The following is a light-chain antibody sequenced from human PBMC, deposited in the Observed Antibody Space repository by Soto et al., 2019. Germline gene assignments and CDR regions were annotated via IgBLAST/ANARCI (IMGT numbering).Light chain of an antibody. CDR3: PQYNNWPPAWT. CDR2: GAS. Sequence: EIVMTQSPATLSLSPGERATLSCGASHSVSSNLPLYQQKPGQAHRLLIYGASTRATGIPARFSGSGSGTELTLTISSLQSEDVAVYYCPQYNNWPPAWTFVQGTKVDIK. J-gene: IGKJ1*01. CDR1: HSVSSN. V-gene: IGKV3-15*01.